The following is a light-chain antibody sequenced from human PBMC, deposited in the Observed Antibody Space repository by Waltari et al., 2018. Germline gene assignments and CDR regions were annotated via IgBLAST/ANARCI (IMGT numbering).Light chain of an antibody. J-gene: IGLJ3*02. Sequence: QSALTQPASVSGSPGQSITISCTGTSSDVGGYNYFSWYQQHPGKAPKLMIYEVSNRPSGVSNRFSGSKSGNTASLTISGLQAEDEADYYCSSYTSSRTLVFGGGTKLTVL. V-gene: IGLV2-14*01. CDR2: EVS. CDR3: SSYTSSRTLV. CDR1: SSDVGGYNY.